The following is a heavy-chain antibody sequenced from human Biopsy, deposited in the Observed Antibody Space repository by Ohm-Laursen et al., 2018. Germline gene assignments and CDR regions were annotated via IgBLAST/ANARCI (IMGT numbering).Heavy chain of an antibody. CDR3: ARSYFWGSYRSPYFDS. CDR2: IGSSGSTI. Sequence: SLRLSCAASGFIFRTYEMNWVRQAPGKGLEWVSHIGSSGSTIYYADSVKGRFTISRDNAKNSLYLQVSSLRAEDTAVYYCARSYFWGSYRSPYFDSWGQGTLVAVSS. V-gene: IGHV3-48*03. J-gene: IGHJ4*02. D-gene: IGHD3-16*02. CDR1: GFIFRTYE.